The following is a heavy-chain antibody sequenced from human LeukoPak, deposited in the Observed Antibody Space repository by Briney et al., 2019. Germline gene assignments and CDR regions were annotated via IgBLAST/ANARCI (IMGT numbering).Heavy chain of an antibody. J-gene: IGHJ4*02. Sequence: GGSLRLSCAASGFTFDNYRMSWVRQAPGKGLGWVSTVNADGGNTYYADSVKGRFTISRDNSKSTLILQMNSLRVEDTALYYCTKRVKYGGTWDHFADWAQGTLVTVSS. V-gene: IGHV3-23*01. D-gene: IGHD1-26*01. CDR3: TKRVKYGGTWDHFAD. CDR1: GFTFDNYR. CDR2: VNADGGNT.